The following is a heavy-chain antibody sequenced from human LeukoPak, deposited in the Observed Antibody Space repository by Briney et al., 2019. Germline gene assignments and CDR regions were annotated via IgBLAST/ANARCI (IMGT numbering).Heavy chain of an antibody. J-gene: IGHJ4*02. CDR2: NIPIFGTA. Sequence: ASVKVSCKASGGTFSSYAISWVRQAPGQGLEWMGGNIPIFGTANYAQKFQGRVTITTDTSTSTAYMELRSLRSEDTAVYYCARVGPYFDYWGQGTLVTVSS. CDR1: GGTFSSYA. V-gene: IGHV1-69*05. CDR3: ARVGPYFDY.